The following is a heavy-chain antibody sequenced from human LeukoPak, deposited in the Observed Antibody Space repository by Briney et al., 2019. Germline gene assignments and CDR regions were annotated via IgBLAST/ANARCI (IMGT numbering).Heavy chain of an antibody. D-gene: IGHD5-18*01. CDR3: ARAKWIQRDYYYYYYMDV. V-gene: IGHV1-69*05. J-gene: IGHJ6*03. CDR1: GGTFSSYA. CDR2: IIPIFGTA. Sequence: SVKVSCKASGGTFSSYAISWVRQAPGQGLEWMGGIIPIFGTANYAQKFQGRVTITTDESTSTAYMELSSLRSEDAAVYYCARAKWIQRDYYYYYYMDVWGKGTTVTVSS.